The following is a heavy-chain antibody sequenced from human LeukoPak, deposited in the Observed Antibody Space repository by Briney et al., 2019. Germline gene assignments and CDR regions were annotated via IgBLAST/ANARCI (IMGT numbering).Heavy chain of an antibody. D-gene: IGHD4-17*01. CDR2: ISGSGGST. V-gene: IGHV3-23*01. Sequence: GGSLRLSCAASGFTFSSYAMSWVRQAPGKGLEWVSAISGSGGSTYYADSVKGRFTISRDNSKNTLYLQMNSLRAEDTAVYYCARDLGDYGDSGWFDPWGQGTLVTVSS. CDR1: GFTFSSYA. J-gene: IGHJ5*02. CDR3: ARDLGDYGDSGWFDP.